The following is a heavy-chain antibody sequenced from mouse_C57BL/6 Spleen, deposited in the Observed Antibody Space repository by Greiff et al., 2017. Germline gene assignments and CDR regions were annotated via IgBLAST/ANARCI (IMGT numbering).Heavy chain of an antibody. CDR3: ARHYYGSSYGYAMDY. D-gene: IGHD1-1*01. CDR1: GFTFSSYT. J-gene: IGHJ4*01. Sequence: EVKLQESGGGLVKPGGSLKLSCAASGFTFSSYTMSWVRQTPEKRLEWVATISGGGGNTYYPDSVKGRFTISRDNAKNTLYLQMSSLRSEDTALYYCARHYYGSSYGYAMDYWGQGTSVTVSS. V-gene: IGHV5-9*01. CDR2: ISGGGGNT.